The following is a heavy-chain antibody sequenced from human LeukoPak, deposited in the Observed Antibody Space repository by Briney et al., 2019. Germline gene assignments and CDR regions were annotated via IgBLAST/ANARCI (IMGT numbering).Heavy chain of an antibody. J-gene: IGHJ3*02. CDR3: ARGGGRDAFDI. CDR1: GGSLSGYY. V-gene: IGHV4-34*01. Sequence: SETLSLTCAVYGGSLSGYYWSWIRQPPGKGLEWIGEINHSGGTNYNPSLKSRVTISVDTSKNQFSLKLSSVTAADTAVYYCARGGGRDAFDIWGQGTMVTVSS. CDR2: INHSGGT.